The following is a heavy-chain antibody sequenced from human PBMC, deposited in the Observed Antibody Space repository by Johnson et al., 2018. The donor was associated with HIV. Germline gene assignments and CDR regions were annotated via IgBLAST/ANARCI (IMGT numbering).Heavy chain of an antibody. V-gene: IGHV3-23*04. J-gene: IGHJ3*02. Sequence: EVQLVESGGGLIQPGGSLRLSCAASGFTVTNNYMSWVRQAPGKGLEWVSGITGTGGSTYYADSVKGRFTISRDNSKNTLYLQMNSLRAEDTAVYYCASQVRGLRLGVDAFDIWGQGTLVTVSS. CDR1: GFTVTNNY. D-gene: IGHD5-12*01. CDR2: TGTGGST. CDR3: ASQVRGLRLGVDAFDI.